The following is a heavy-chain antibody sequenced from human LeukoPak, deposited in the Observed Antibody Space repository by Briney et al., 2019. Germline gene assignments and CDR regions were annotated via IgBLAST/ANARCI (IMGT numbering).Heavy chain of an antibody. V-gene: IGHV4-59*01. CDR3: ASLGGSGGWNFGY. CDR1: RGSISSYY. D-gene: IGHD3-10*01. Sequence: SETLSLTCAVSRGSISSYYWSWIRQSPGKGLEWIGYIYYGGSTNYNPSLKSRATISLDTSKNQFSLRLSSVTAADTAVYYCASLGGSGGWNFGYWGQGALVTVSS. J-gene: IGHJ4*02. CDR2: IYYGGST.